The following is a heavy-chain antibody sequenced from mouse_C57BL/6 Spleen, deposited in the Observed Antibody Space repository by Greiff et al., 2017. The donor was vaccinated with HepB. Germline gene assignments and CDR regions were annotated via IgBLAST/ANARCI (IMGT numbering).Heavy chain of an antibody. CDR2: IYSGSGSS. Sequence: QVQLQQPGAELVKPGASVKMSCKASGYTFTSYWITWVKQRPGQGLEWIGDIYSGSGSSTYNEKFKSKATLTVDTSSSTAYMQLSSLTSEDSAVFYCASNYDYEYYAMDYWGQGTSVTVSS. D-gene: IGHD2-4*01. CDR1: GYTFTSYW. J-gene: IGHJ4*01. V-gene: IGHV1-55*01. CDR3: ASNYDYEYYAMDY.